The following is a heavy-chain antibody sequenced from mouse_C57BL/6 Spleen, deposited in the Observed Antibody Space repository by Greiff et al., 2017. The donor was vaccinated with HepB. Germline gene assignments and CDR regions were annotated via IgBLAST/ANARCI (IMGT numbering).Heavy chain of an antibody. CDR1: GYSFTGYY. CDR2: INPSTGGT. Sequence: EVQLQQSGPELVKPGASVKISCKASGYSFTGYYMNWVKQSPEKSLDWIGEINPSTGGTTYNQKFKAKATLTVDKSSSTAYMQLKSLTSEDSAVYYCARGEGGQLRLRGYYFDYWGQGTTLTVSS. J-gene: IGHJ2*01. V-gene: IGHV1-42*01. D-gene: IGHD3-2*02. CDR3: ARGEGGQLRLRGYYFDY.